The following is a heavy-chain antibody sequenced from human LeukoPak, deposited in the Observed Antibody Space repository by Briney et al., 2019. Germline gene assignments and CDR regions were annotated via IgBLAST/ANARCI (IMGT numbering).Heavy chain of an antibody. V-gene: IGHV4-4*07. D-gene: IGHD6-13*01. CDR3: ARGPRVSTQIAATGILDY. Sequence: SETLSLTCTVSGGSISSYYWSWIRQPAGKGLEWIGRIYTSGSTNYNPSLKSRVTMSVDTSKNQFSLELSSVTAADTAVYYCARGPRVSTQIAATGILDYWGQGTLVTVSS. CDR1: GGSISSYY. CDR2: IYTSGST. J-gene: IGHJ4*02.